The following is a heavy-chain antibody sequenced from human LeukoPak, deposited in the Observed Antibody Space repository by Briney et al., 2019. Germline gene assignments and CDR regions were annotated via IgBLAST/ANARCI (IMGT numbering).Heavy chain of an antibody. Sequence: GGSLRLSCAASGFTFDDYAMDWVRQAPGKGLEWVSLISGDGGRTFYADSVKGRFTISRDNSKNSLYLQMNSLRTEATALYYCAKDLASLYDAFDIWGQGTMVTVSS. CDR1: GFTFDDYA. V-gene: IGHV3-43*02. CDR2: ISGDGGRT. J-gene: IGHJ3*02. CDR3: AKDLASLYDAFDI.